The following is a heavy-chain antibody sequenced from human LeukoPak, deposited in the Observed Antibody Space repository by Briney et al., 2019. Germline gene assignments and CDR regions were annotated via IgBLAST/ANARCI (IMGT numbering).Heavy chain of an antibody. D-gene: IGHD3-22*01. CDR1: GYSFTSYW. CDR3: ARHDQSSGYPPNYYYYYGMDV. Sequence: GESLMISCKGSGYSFTSYWIGWVRQMPGKGLEWMGIIYPGDSDTRSSPSFQGQVTISADKSISTAYLQWSTLKASDTAMHYCARHDQSSGYPPNYYYYYGMDVWGQGTTLTVSS. V-gene: IGHV5-51*01. J-gene: IGHJ6*02. CDR2: IYPGDSDT.